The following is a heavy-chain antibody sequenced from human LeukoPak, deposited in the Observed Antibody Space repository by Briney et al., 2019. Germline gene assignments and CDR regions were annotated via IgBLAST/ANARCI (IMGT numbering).Heavy chain of an antibody. Sequence: SVKVSCKASGGTFSSYAISWVRQAPAPGLEWMGGVVPIYGTANYAQKFQGRVTITADESTSTAYMELSSLRSEDTAVYYCARDGPGYFDYWGQGTLVTVSS. CDR2: VVPIYGTA. J-gene: IGHJ4*02. CDR1: GGTFSSYA. D-gene: IGHD3-10*01. V-gene: IGHV1-69*01. CDR3: ARDGPGYFDY.